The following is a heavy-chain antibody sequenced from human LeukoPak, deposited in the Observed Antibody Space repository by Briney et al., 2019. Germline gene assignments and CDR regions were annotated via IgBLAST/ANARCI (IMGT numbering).Heavy chain of an antibody. D-gene: IGHD4-23*01. CDR2: IYHSGIT. V-gene: IGHV4-30-2*01. CDR1: GGSISSGGYS. J-gene: IGHJ5*02. CDR3: ARAYGGKGFWFDP. Sequence: PSQTLSLTCAVSGGSISSGGYSWSWIRQPPGKGLEWIGYIYHSGITYYNPSLKSRVTISVDRSKNQFSLKLSSVTAADTAVYYCARAYGGKGFWFDPWGQGTLVTVSS.